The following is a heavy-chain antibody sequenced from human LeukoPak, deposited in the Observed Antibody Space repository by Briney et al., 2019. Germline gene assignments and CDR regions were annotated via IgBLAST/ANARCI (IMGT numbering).Heavy chain of an antibody. V-gene: IGHV3-74*01. D-gene: IGHD2-8*01. J-gene: IGHJ4*02. Sequence: GGSLRLSCAVSGFTFGGRLMHWVRQAPGKGLVWVALIKDDGSTTNHADSVKGRFTASRDDAKNTVYLQMSSLRAEDTAVYYCHPLAFVTNWGQGTLVTVSS. CDR3: HPLAFVTN. CDR2: IKDDGSTT. CDR1: GFTFGGRL.